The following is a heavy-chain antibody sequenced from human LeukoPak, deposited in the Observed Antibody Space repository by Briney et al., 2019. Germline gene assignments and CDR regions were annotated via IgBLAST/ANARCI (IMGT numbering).Heavy chain of an antibody. CDR1: GFTLSTYW. V-gene: IGHV3-74*01. Sequence: GGSLRLSCAASGFTLSTYWMYWVRQAPGKGLVWVSRTVGEGDSPSSEDAVKGRFTISRDNAKNTLYLQMNSLRAEDTAVYYCARGGRYYDSSGYSDYWGQGTLVTVSS. CDR2: TVGEGDSP. J-gene: IGHJ4*02. D-gene: IGHD3-22*01. CDR3: ARGGRYYDSSGYSDY.